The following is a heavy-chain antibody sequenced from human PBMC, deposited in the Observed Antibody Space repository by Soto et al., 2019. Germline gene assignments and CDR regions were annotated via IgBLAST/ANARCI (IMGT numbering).Heavy chain of an antibody. V-gene: IGHV3-48*01. CDR2: IRGTT. Sequence: GGSLRLSCAAAGFTFTSYSMNWVRQAPGKGLEWVSYIRGTTHYADSVKGRFTISRDNARSSLYLQMNSLRADDTAVYYCARDDSFAFDIWGQGTMVTVSS. J-gene: IGHJ3*02. D-gene: IGHD2-21*01. CDR1: GFTFTSYS. CDR3: ARDDSFAFDI.